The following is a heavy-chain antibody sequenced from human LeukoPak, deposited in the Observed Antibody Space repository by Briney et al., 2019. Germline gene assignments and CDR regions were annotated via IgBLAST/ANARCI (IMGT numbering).Heavy chain of an antibody. CDR1: GFTFSSYA. CDR2: ISYDGSNK. CDR3: ARDYYGSGSYYNTPAGFDI. Sequence: GRSLRLSCAASGFTFSSYAMHWVRQAPGKGLEWVAVISYDGSNKYYADSVKGRFTISRDNSKNTLYLQMNSPRAEDTAVYYCARDYYGSGSYYNTPAGFDIWAKGQWSPSLQ. J-gene: IGHJ3*02. V-gene: IGHV3-30*04. D-gene: IGHD3-10*01.